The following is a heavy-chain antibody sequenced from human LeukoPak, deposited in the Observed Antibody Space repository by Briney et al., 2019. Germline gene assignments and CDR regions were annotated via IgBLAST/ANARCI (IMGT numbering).Heavy chain of an antibody. CDR1: GFTFSSYS. V-gene: IGHV3-21*01. J-gene: IGHJ4*02. Sequence: GGSLRLSCAASGFTFSSYSMNWFRQAPGKGLEWVSSISSSSSYVYYADSVKGRFTISRDNAKNSLYLQMNSLRAEDTAVYYCAKGGPSRITMVRGVIPYFDYWGQGTLVTVSS. CDR3: AKGGPSRITMVRGVIPYFDY. CDR2: ISSSSSYV. D-gene: IGHD3-10*01.